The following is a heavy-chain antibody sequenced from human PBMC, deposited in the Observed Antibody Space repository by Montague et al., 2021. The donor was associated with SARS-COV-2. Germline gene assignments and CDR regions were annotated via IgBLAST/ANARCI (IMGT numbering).Heavy chain of an antibody. CDR1: GGSISSNSYY. D-gene: IGHD3-3*01. Sequence: SETLSLTCTVSGGSISSNSYYWAWIRQPPGKGLEWIGSIYYSGSTYCNPSLKSRVTASVDTSKNQFSLKLSSVTAADTAVYYCARDRPVGVDFWSGWNPGYYYDMDVWGQGTTVTVSS. CDR3: ARDRPVGVDFWSGWNPGYYYDMDV. J-gene: IGHJ6*02. CDR2: IYYSGST. V-gene: IGHV4-39*02.